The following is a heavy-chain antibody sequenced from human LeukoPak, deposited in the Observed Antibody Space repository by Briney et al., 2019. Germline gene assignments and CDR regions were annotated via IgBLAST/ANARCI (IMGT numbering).Heavy chain of an antibody. CDR2: IHYSGNT. D-gene: IGHD4-17*01. Sequence: SETLSLTCTVSGGSINSDYYWGWIRQPPGKEPEWIGTIHYSGNTYYNPSLKSRVAISADTSKNQFSLRLSSVTAADTAVYYCARDFGDYRADYWGQGTLVIVSS. CDR3: ARDFGDYRADY. V-gene: IGHV4-39*01. J-gene: IGHJ4*02. CDR1: GGSINSDYY.